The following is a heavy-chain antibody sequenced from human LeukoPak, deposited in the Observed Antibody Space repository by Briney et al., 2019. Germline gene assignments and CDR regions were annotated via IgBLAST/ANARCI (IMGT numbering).Heavy chain of an antibody. CDR3: AYLDSSGFYYGRLRY. Sequence: GGSLRLSRAASGFTFSDHAMTWVRQTLAKGLESVSSTSAGGDITHYAESVKGRFTISRGNSKSTLYLQVNSLRAEDTAIYFCAYLDSSGFYYGRLRYWGQGTPVTVSS. D-gene: IGHD3-22*01. J-gene: IGHJ4*02. V-gene: IGHV3-23*01. CDR1: GFTFSDHA. CDR2: TSAGGDIT.